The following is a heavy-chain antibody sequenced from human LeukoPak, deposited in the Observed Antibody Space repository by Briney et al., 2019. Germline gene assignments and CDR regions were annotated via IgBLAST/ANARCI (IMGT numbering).Heavy chain of an antibody. CDR2: ISWNSGSI. J-gene: IGHJ5*02. CDR1: GFTFDDYA. CDR3: ARGQGA. Sequence: GGSLRLSCAASGFTFDDYAMHWVRQAPGKGLEWVSGISWNSGSIGYADSVKGRFTISRDNAKNSLYLQMNSLRAEDTAMYYCARGQGAWGQGTLVTVSS. V-gene: IGHV3-9*01.